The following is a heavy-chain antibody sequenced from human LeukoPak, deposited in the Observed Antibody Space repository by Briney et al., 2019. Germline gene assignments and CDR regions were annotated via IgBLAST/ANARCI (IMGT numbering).Heavy chain of an antibody. D-gene: IGHD3-3*01. J-gene: IGHJ3*02. CDR2: IKQDGSEK. Sequence: GGSLRLSCAASGFTFSSYWMSWVRQAPGKGLEWVANIKQDGSEKYYVDSVKGRFTISRDNAKNSLYLQMNSLRAEDTAVYYCARDSQRITIFGVVISLDAFDIWGQGTMVTVSS. CDR1: GFTFSSYW. V-gene: IGHV3-7*03. CDR3: ARDSQRITIFGVVISLDAFDI.